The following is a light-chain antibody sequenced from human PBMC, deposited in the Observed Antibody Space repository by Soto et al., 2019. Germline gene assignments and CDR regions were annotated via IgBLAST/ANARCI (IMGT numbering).Light chain of an antibody. CDR2: LEGSGSY. Sequence: QLVLTQSSSASASLGSSVKLTCTLSSGHSSYIIAWHQQQPGKAPRYLMKLEGSGSYNKGSGVPDRFSGSSSGADRYLTISNLQFEEEADYYCETWDFNTRVFGAGTMLTVL. J-gene: IGLJ3*02. V-gene: IGLV4-60*02. CDR3: ETWDFNTRV. CDR1: SGHSSYI.